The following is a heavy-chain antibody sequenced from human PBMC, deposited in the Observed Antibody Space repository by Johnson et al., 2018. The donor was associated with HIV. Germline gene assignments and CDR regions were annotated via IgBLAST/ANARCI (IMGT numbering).Heavy chain of an antibody. J-gene: IGHJ3*02. CDR3: AKGPQGIATSDAFDI. CDR1: GFTFNDYY. CDR2: ISYDGSDK. Sequence: QVQLVESGGGLVQPGGSLRLSCAASGFTFNDYYMSWIRQAPGKGLEWAAVISYDGSDKYYADSVKGRFTISRDNSKNTLYLQMNSLRAEDTAVYYCAKGPQGIATSDAFDIWGKGTMVTVSS. V-gene: IGHV3-30*18. D-gene: IGHD2-21*01.